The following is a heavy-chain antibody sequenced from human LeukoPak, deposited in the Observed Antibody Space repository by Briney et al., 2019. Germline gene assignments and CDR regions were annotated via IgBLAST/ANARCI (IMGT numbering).Heavy chain of an antibody. V-gene: IGHV4-34*01. J-gene: IGHJ6*02. CDR2: INHSGST. CDR3: ARRVVAATYYYYYYGMDV. D-gene: IGHD2-15*01. CDR1: GGSFSGYY. Sequence: TSETLSLTCAVYGGSFSGYYWSWIRQPPGKGLEWIGEINHSGSTNYNPSLKSRVTISVDTSKNQFSLKLSSVTAADTAVYYCARRVVAATYYYYYYGMDVWGQGTTVTVSS.